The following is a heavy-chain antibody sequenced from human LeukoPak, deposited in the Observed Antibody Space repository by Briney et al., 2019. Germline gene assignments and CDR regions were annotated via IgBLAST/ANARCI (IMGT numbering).Heavy chain of an antibody. D-gene: IGHD2-21*01. V-gene: IGHV1-8*03. CDR1: GYTFTSYD. J-gene: IGHJ6*03. CDR3: AIWAFAYCGGDCYSFSDHYYYMDV. Sequence: ASVKVSCKASGYTFTSYDINWVRQATGQGLEWMGWMNPNSGNTGYAQKFQGRVTITRNTSISTAYMELSSLRSEDTAVYDCAIWAFAYCGGDCYSFSDHYYYMDVWGKGTTVTVSS. CDR2: MNPNSGNT.